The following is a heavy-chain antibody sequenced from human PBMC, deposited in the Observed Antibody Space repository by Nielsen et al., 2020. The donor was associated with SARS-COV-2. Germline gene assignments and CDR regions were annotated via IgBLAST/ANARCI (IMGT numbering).Heavy chain of an antibody. CDR1: GFTFDDYA. CDR3: AKDHGDGYHDY. J-gene: IGHJ4*02. Sequence: SLKISCAASGFTFDDYAMHWVRQAPGKGLEWVSGISWNSGSIGYADSVKGRFTISRDNAKNSLYLQMNSLRAEDTALYYCAKDHGDGYHDYWGQGTLVNVSS. D-gene: IGHD5-24*01. V-gene: IGHV3-9*01. CDR2: ISWNSGSI.